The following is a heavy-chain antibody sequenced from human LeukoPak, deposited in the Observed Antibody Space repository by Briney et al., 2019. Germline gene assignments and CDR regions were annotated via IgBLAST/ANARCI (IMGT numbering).Heavy chain of an antibody. Sequence: ASVKVSCKASGGTFSSYAISWVRQAPGQGLEWMGGIIPIFGTANYAQKFQGRVTITRDTSASTAYMELSSLRSEDTAVYYCARGGKVYCSGGSCYSSYFDYWGQGTLVTVSS. J-gene: IGHJ4*02. D-gene: IGHD2-15*01. V-gene: IGHV1-69*05. CDR3: ARGGKVYCSGGSCYSSYFDY. CDR2: IIPIFGTA. CDR1: GGTFSSYA.